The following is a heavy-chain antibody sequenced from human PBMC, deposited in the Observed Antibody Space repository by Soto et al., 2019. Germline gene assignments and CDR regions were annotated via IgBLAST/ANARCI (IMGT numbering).Heavy chain of an antibody. J-gene: IGHJ6*02. Sequence: ASVKVSCKASGYRFTSYGISWVRQAPGQGLEWLEWISAYDDNTKYAQTLQGRVSMSTDTSTNTAYMELRSLRSDDTAMYYCARGVYYGSSGSRNYHYYGMNVWGQGTTVTVSS. CDR1: GYRFTSYG. CDR2: ISAYDDNT. CDR3: ARGVYYGSSGSRNYHYYGMNV. V-gene: IGHV1-18*01. D-gene: IGHD3-22*01.